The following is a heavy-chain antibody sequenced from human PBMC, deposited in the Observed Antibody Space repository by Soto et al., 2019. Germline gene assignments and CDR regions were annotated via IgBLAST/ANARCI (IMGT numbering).Heavy chain of an antibody. CDR2: IDPTDSYP. CDR1: GYTFTNYW. V-gene: IGHV5-10-1*01. J-gene: IGHJ4*02. Sequence: GESLKISCKGSGYTFTNYWIIWVRQMPGKGLEWMGRIDPTDSYPKYSPSFQGHVTISGDKSIRTAYMQWSSLRDSDTAMYYCARLRDNVFDSWGQGTLVTVSS. D-gene: IGHD4-17*01. CDR3: ARLRDNVFDS.